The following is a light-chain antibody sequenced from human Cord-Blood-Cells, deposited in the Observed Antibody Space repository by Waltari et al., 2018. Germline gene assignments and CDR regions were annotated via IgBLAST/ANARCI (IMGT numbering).Light chain of an antibody. CDR3: QKYNSAPRT. CDR2: AAS. CDR1: QGISNY. V-gene: IGKV1-27*01. J-gene: IGKJ1*01. Sequence: KMTHGPSSLSASVGDRVSSTCRASQGISNYLAWYQQKPGKVPKLLIYAASTLQSGVPSRFSGSGSGTDFTLTISSLQPEDVATYYCQKYNSAPRTFGQGTKVEIK.